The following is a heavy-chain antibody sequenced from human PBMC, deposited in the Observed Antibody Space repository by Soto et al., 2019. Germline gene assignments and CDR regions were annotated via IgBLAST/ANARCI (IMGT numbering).Heavy chain of an antibody. Sequence: QVQLVQSGAEVKKPGASVKVSCKASGYTFTSYAMHWVRQAPGQRLEWMGWINAGNGNTKYSQKFQGRVTITRDTSASTAYMELSSLRSEDTAVYYCARGVLAVAGSHFDYWGQGTLVTVSS. J-gene: IGHJ4*02. CDR2: INAGNGNT. CDR1: GYTFTSYA. CDR3: ARGVLAVAGSHFDY. V-gene: IGHV1-3*01. D-gene: IGHD6-19*01.